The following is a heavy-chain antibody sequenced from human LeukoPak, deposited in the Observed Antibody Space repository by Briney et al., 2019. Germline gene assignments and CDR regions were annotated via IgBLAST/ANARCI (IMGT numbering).Heavy chain of an antibody. CDR3: ARRSGYYDFWSGYYSLDY. J-gene: IGHJ4*02. V-gene: IGHV4-34*01. D-gene: IGHD3-3*01. CDR1: GGSFSGYY. CDR2: INHSGST. Sequence: SETLSLTCAVYGGSFSGYYWSWIRQPPGKGLEWIGEINHSGSTNYNPSLKSRVTISVDTSKNQFSLKLSSVTAADTAVYCCARRSGYYDFWSGYYSLDYWGQGTLVTVSS.